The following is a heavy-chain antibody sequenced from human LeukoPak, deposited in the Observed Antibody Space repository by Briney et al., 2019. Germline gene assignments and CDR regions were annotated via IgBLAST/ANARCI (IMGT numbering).Heavy chain of an antibody. Sequence: ASVKVSCKASGYTFTSYGISWVRQAPGQGLEWMGWISAYNGNTNYAQKLQGRVTTTTDTSTSTAYMELRSLRSDDTAVYYCARTEGDYVWGSYRFFGLYDYWGQGTLVTVSS. CDR1: GYTFTSYG. J-gene: IGHJ4*02. CDR2: ISAYNGNT. D-gene: IGHD3-16*02. V-gene: IGHV1-18*01. CDR3: ARTEGDYVWGSYRFFGLYDY.